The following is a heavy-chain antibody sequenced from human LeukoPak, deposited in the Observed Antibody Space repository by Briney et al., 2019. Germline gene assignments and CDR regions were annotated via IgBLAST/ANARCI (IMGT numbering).Heavy chain of an antibody. J-gene: IGHJ4*02. D-gene: IGHD3-16*01. V-gene: IGHV1-2*02. CDR2: INPNTGGT. CDR3: ARGYGNKFGGPGFFDY. CDR1: GYTFTNYY. Sequence: AASVKVSCKASGYTFTNYYIHWVRQAPGQGLEWMGWINPNTGGTNYAQRFQGRVTMTRDTSINTAYMDLSRLTSDDTAVYYCARGYGNKFGGPGFFDYWGQGTLVTVSS.